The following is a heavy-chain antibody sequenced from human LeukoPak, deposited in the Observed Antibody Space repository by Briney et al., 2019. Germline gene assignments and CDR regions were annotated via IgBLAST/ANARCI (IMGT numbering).Heavy chain of an antibody. V-gene: IGHV1-69*05. J-gene: IGHJ5*02. D-gene: IGHD2-2*02. CDR1: GGTFSSYA. Sequence: ASVKVSCKASGGTFSSYAISWVRQAPGQGLEWMGGIIPIFGTANYAQKFQGRVTITTNESTSTAYMELSSLRSEDTAVYYFSYYCSSTSCYKASRSWFDPWGQGTLVTVSS. CDR2: IIPIFGTA. CDR3: SYYCSSTSCYKASRSWFDP.